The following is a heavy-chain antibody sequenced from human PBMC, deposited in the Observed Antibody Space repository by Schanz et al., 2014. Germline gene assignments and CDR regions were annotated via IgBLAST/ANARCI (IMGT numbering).Heavy chain of an antibody. CDR3: ARNRGSGGQNWYFDL. Sequence: EVQLVESGGGLVQPGGSLRLSCAASGFSVGNKYMNWVRQAPGRGLEWVSIISGSGGNTYYADAVRGRFTISRDNTKNSLFLQLNSLRADDTAVYYCARNRGSGGQNWYFDLWGRGTLVTVSS. CDR1: GFSVGNKY. D-gene: IGHD1-26*01. V-gene: IGHV3-21*04. CDR2: ISGSGGNT. J-gene: IGHJ2*01.